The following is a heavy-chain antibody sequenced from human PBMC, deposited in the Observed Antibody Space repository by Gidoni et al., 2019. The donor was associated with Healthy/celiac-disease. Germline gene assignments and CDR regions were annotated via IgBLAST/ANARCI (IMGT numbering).Heavy chain of an antibody. CDR2: IYYSGST. CDR1: GGSISSYY. Sequence: QVQLQESGPGLVKPSETLSLTCTVSGGSISSYYWRWSRPPPGKGLDWIGYIYYSGSTNYNPSLKSRVTISVDTSKNQFSMKLSSVTAADTAVYYCAGPSLDSSSWYQTDYYYMDVWGKGTTVTVSS. CDR3: AGPSLDSSSWYQTDYYYMDV. V-gene: IGHV4-59*01. J-gene: IGHJ6*03. D-gene: IGHD6-13*01.